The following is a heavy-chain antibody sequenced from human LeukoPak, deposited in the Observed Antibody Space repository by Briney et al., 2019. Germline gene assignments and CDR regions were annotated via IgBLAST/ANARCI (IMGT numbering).Heavy chain of an antibody. CDR3: ARMVGLVSDF. CDR2: TYYRSKWHS. D-gene: IGHD3-10*01. CDR1: GDIVSSNSAA. V-gene: IGHV6-1*01. J-gene: IGHJ4*02. Sequence: SQTLSLTCAISGDIVSSNSAAWNWIRQSPSRGLEWLGRTYYRSKWHSYYAPSVKSRTTINPDTSKNQFSLQLKSVTPEDTAVYYCARMVGLVSDFWGQGTLVTVSS.